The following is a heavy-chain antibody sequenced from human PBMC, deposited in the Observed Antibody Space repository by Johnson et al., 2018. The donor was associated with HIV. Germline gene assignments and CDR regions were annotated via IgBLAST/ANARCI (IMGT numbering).Heavy chain of an antibody. CDR2: ISSSGTTV. CDR1: GFTFSDYY. D-gene: IGHD1-26*01. Sequence: QVQLVESGGGLVKPGGSLRLSCAASGFTFSDYYMSWIRQTPGKGLEWVSYISSSGTTVYNADSVKGRFSISRDNAKQSLYLQMNSLRAEDTAVYYCAKGRWEATTYDDAFDIWGQGTMVTVSS. V-gene: IGHV3-11*04. J-gene: IGHJ3*02. CDR3: AKGRWEATTYDDAFDI.